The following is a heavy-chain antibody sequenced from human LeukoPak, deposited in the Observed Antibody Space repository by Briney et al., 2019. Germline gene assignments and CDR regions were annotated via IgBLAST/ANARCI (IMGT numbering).Heavy chain of an antibody. Sequence: SGTLSLTCAVSGDSISGSWWGWVRQAPGEGLEWIAEIYHSGSRNYNPSLLSRVTISLDKSKSQFSLKLSSVTAADTAMYYCARESYVDRSGPFFDSWGQGTLVTVSS. J-gene: IGHJ4*02. CDR2: IYHSGSR. CDR1: GDSISGSW. V-gene: IGHV4-4*02. D-gene: IGHD3-3*01. CDR3: ARESYVDRSGPFFDS.